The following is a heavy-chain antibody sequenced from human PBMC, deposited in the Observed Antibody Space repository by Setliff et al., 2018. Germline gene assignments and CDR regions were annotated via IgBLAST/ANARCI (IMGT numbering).Heavy chain of an antibody. J-gene: IGHJ4*02. CDR2: ISVYNGDT. V-gene: IGHV1-18*01. CDR3: ARAPSVELVTIRTNSWFTY. D-gene: IGHD5-18*01. CDR1: GYTFRNYA. Sequence: GASVKVSCKASGYTFRNYAFAWVRQAPGQGLEWVGWISVYNGDTNYAQKFQGRVTLTTDTSTSTAYMELRSLTSDASAFYYCARAPSVELVTIRTNSWFTYWGQGTLVTVSS.